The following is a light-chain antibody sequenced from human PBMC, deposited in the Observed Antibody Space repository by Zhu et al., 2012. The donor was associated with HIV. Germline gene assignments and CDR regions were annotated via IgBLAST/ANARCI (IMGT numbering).Light chain of an antibody. CDR2: KAS. V-gene: IGKV1-5*03. CDR1: QSVFAW. Sequence: EIQVTQSPLTLSAFVGDRVTITCRTSQSVFAWLAWYQQKPGKAPKLLIYKASSLVSGVPSRFNGRGSGTEFTLTISGLLPADFATYYCQQYNSYSFTFGQGTKLEIK. CDR3: QQYNSYSFT. J-gene: IGKJ2*01.